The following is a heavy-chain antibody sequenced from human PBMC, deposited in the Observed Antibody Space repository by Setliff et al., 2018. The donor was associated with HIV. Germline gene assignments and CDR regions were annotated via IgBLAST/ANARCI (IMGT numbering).Heavy chain of an antibody. CDR1: GYSISSGYY. CDR2: IYYSGST. V-gene: IGHV4-38-2*01. Sequence: PSETLSLTCAVSGYSISSGYYWGWIRQTPGKGLEWIGYIYYSGSTNYNPSLKSRVTMSVDTSKNQFSLKLNSVTAADTAVYYCAAASSWDPLLDYWGQGTLVTVSS. CDR3: AAASSWDPLLDY. D-gene: IGHD6-13*01. J-gene: IGHJ4*02.